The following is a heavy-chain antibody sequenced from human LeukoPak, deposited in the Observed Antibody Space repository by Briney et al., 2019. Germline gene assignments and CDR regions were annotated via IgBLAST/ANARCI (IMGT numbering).Heavy chain of an antibody. J-gene: IGHJ6*02. CDR3: ARDSRYTMDV. V-gene: IGHV3-74*01. CDR2: LNSDGSST. D-gene: IGHD1-1*01. Sequence: GGSLRLSCTASGFTFSSYWMHWVRQAPGKGLVWVSRLNSDGSSTSYADSVKGRFTISRDNAKNTLYLQMNSLRAEDTAVYYCARDSRYTMDVWGQGTTVTVSS. CDR1: GFTFSSYW.